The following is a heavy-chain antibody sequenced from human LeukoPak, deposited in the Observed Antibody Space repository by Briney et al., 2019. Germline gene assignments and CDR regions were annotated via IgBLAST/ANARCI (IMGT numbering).Heavy chain of an antibody. V-gene: IGHV1-46*01. D-gene: IGHD2-21*02. Sequence: GASVKVSCKASGYTFTKYFMHWVRRAPGQGLEWMGIINPRGGSTGYAQKFQGRITMTTDMSTRTVYMELSSLESEDTAVYYCARRDCVGDCYSNWFDPWGQGTLVTVSS. J-gene: IGHJ5*02. CDR3: ARRDCVGDCYSNWFDP. CDR1: GYTFTKYF. CDR2: INPRGGST.